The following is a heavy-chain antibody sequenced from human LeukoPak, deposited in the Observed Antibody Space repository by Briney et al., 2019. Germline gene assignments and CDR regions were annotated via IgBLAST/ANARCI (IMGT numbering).Heavy chain of an antibody. J-gene: IGHJ4*02. Sequence: GGSLRLPCAASGFTVGSNYMTWVRQAPGKGLEWVSVILGGGGTYYADSVKGRFTISRDNSKNTLYLQMNSLRAEDTAVYYCARGLVLTYYYFESWGQGTLVTVSS. CDR3: ARGLVLTYYYFES. CDR1: GFTVGSNY. CDR2: ILGGGGT. V-gene: IGHV3-66*01. D-gene: IGHD2-8*02.